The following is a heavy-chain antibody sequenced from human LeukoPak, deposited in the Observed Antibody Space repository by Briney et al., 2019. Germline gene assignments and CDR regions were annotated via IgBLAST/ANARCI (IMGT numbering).Heavy chain of an antibody. Sequence: GGSLRLSCAASGFSFSSYSMNWVRKAPGKGLEWVSAISGSGGSTYYADSVKGRFTISRDNAKNSLYLQMNSLRAEDTAVYYCARESPAYYDFWSGCYYYYYYMDVWGKGTTVTVSS. D-gene: IGHD3-3*01. J-gene: IGHJ6*03. CDR2: ISGSGGST. V-gene: IGHV3-21*01. CDR3: ARESPAYYDFWSGCYYYYYYMDV. CDR1: GFSFSSYS.